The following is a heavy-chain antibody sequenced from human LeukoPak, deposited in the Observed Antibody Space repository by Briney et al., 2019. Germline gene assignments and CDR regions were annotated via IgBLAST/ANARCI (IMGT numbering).Heavy chain of an antibody. CDR3: ARVRYERWLQYPSPDAFDI. Sequence: KPSETLSLTCTVSGGSISSYYWSWIRQPPGKGLEWIGYIYYSGSTNYNPSLKSRVTISVDTSKNQFSLKLSSVTAADTAVYYCARVRYERWLQYPSPDAFDIWGQGTMVTVSS. J-gene: IGHJ3*02. CDR1: GGSISSYY. CDR2: IYYSGST. D-gene: IGHD5-24*01. V-gene: IGHV4-59*01.